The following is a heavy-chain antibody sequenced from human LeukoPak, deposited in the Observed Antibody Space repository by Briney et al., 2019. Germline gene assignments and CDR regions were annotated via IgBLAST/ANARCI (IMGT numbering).Heavy chain of an antibody. J-gene: IGHJ4*02. CDR1: GGTFSSYA. D-gene: IGHD6-6*01. CDR2: IIPILGIA. Sequence: GASVKVSCKASGGTFSSYAISWVRQAPGQGLEWVGRIIPILGIANYAQKFQGRVTITADKSTSTAYMELSSLRSEDTAVYYCAREGYSSSSPFDYWGQGTLVTVSS. CDR3: AREGYSSSSPFDY. V-gene: IGHV1-69*04.